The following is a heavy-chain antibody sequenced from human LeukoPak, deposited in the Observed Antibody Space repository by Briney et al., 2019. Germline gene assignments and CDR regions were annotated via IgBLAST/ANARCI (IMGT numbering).Heavy chain of an antibody. Sequence: GGSLRLSCPASGFTFSRSWMNWIRQAPGKGLEWVANINPDGDGMRVVDSVKGRFTMSRDNAQRSLHLQMNSLRVEDTAFYYCAAWTDRGYSYWGQGVLVTVSS. J-gene: IGHJ4*02. V-gene: IGHV3-7*01. D-gene: IGHD5-12*01. CDR2: INPDGDGM. CDR1: GFTFSRSW. CDR3: AAWTDRGYSY.